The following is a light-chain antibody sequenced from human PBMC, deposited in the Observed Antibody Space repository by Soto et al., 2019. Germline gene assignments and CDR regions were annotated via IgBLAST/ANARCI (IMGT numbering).Light chain of an antibody. CDR3: QQSFSVPIT. CDR2: STS. CDR1: QSIAGY. Sequence: DIQMTQSPSSLSASFGDRVTITCRASQSIAGYLSWYQQRPGKAPKFLIYSTSNLQRGVPSRFSGSGSGTDFSLTINGLQPEDFATYFCQQSFSVPITFGQGTRLEI. J-gene: IGKJ5*01. V-gene: IGKV1-39*01.